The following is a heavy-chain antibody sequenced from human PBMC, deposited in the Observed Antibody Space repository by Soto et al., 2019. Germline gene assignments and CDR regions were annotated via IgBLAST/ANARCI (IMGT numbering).Heavy chain of an antibody. CDR3: ARDNTIFGVVFKGSFDY. CDR2: IGTSGGST. V-gene: IGHV3-23*01. CDR1: GFSLTIYA. Sequence: GGSLRLSCAASGFSLTIYAMTWVRQAPGKGLEWVSGIGTSGGSTYYADSVKGRFTISRDNSKNTLFLQMNSLRAEDTAVYYCARDNTIFGVVFKGSFDYWGQGTLVTVSS. D-gene: IGHD3-3*01. J-gene: IGHJ4*02.